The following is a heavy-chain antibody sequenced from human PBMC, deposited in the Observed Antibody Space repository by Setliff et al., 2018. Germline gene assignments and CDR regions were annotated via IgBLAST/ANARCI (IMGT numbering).Heavy chain of an antibody. J-gene: IGHJ4*02. D-gene: IGHD6-6*01. CDR2: INAGNGNT. CDR3: ARDGIAARPGADY. CDR1: GYTFTSYG. V-gene: IGHV1-3*01. Sequence: GASVKVSCKASGYTFTSYGISWVRQAPGQRLEWMGWINAGNGNTKYSQKFQGRVTITRDTSASTAYMELSSLRPEDTAVYYCARDGIAARPGADYWGQGTLVTVS.